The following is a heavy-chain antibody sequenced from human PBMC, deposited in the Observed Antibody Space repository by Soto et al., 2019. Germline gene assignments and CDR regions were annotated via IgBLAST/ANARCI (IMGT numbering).Heavy chain of an antibody. J-gene: IGHJ1*01. Sequence: VQLQESGPGLVKPSQTLSLTCTVSGVSISSGSYYWSWIRQHPGKGLEWIGYIYYSGSTYYNPSLKSRVTISVDTSKNQFSLKLSSVTAADTAVYYCARVTPTVVAFQHWGQGTLVTVSS. CDR2: IYYSGST. D-gene: IGHD2-15*01. CDR3: ARVTPTVVAFQH. CDR1: GVSISSGSYY. V-gene: IGHV4-31*03.